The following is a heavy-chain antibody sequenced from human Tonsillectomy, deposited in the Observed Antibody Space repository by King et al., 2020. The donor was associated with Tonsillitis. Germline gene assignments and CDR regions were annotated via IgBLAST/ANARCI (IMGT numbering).Heavy chain of an antibody. Sequence: VQLVESGGGLVKPGGSLRLSCAASGFTFSSYSLNWVRQAPGKGLEWVSSISSSNSYIYYADSLKGRFTISRDNAKNSLYLQMNSPRAEDTAVYYCAREFYCSSTSCYTGFDYWGQGALVTVSS. J-gene: IGHJ4*02. CDR2: ISSSNSYI. CDR1: GFTFSSYS. CDR3: AREFYCSSTSCYTGFDY. V-gene: IGHV3-21*01. D-gene: IGHD2-2*01.